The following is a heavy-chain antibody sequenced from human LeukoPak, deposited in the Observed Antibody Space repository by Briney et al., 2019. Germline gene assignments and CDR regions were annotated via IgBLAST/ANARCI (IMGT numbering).Heavy chain of an antibody. CDR2: ISSSGSSI. CDR1: GLTFSDFY. D-gene: IGHD3-10*01. Sequence: GGSLRLSCVASGLTFSDFYLSWIRQAPGEGLESISYISSSGSSIYHADSVRGRFTISRDNAKNSLYLQMNSLRAEDTAVCYCARSYGSGTYFDYWGQGTLVTVSS. V-gene: IGHV3-11*01. J-gene: IGHJ4*02. CDR3: ARSYGSGTYFDY.